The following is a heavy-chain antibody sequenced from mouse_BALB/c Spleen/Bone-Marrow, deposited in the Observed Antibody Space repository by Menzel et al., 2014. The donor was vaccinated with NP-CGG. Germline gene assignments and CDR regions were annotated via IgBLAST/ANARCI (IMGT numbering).Heavy chain of an antibody. CDR3: AREDGYYGMDY. CDR1: GYTFTSYV. CDR2: INPYNDGT. D-gene: IGHD2-3*01. Sequence: EVKVVESGPELVKPGASVKMSCKASGYTFTSYVLHWVKQKPGQGLEWIGYINPYNDGTKSNEKFKGKATLTSDKSSSTAYVELSSLTPEDSAVYYCAREDGYYGMDYWGQGTSVTVSS. J-gene: IGHJ4*01. V-gene: IGHV1-14*01.